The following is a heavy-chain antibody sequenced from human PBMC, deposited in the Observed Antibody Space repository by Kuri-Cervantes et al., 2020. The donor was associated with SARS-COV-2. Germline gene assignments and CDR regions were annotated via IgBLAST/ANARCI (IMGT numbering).Heavy chain of an antibody. CDR2: INPNSGGT. CDR3: ARDWNYLALSGDAFDI. D-gene: IGHD1-7*01. J-gene: IGHJ3*02. CDR1: GYTFTGYY. Sequence: ASVKVSCKASGYTFTGYYMHWVRQAPGQGLEWMGWINPNSGGTNYALKFQGRVTMTRDTSISTAYMELSRLRSDDTAVYYCARDWNYLALSGDAFDIWGQGTMVTVSS. V-gene: IGHV1-2*02.